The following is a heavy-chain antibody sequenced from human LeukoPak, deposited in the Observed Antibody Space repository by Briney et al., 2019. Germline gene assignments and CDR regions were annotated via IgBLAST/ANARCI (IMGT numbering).Heavy chain of an antibody. J-gene: IGHJ4*02. CDR2: IYYSGST. CDR3: ARHRAHWDTYYFDY. V-gene: IGHV4-39*01. Sequence: PSETLSLTCTVSAGSISSSSYYWGWIRQPPGKGLEWIGSIYYSGSTYYNPSLKSRVTISVDTSKNQFSLKLSSVTAADTAVYYCARHRAHWDTYYFDYWGQGTLVTVSS. D-gene: IGHD1/OR15-1a*01. CDR1: AGSISSSSYY.